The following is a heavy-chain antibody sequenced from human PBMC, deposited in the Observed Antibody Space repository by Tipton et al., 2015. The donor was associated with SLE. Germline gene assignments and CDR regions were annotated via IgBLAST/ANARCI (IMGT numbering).Heavy chain of an antibody. CDR1: GASISSHY. V-gene: IGHV4-59*11. CDR3: ARAKRSSTTWGYWFDP. Sequence: TLSLTCTVSGASISSHYWNWIRQPPGKGLEWIGNIYNNGNTNYNPSLKSRVTISVDTYRNQFFLKLSSVTAAGTALYYCARAKRSSTTWGYWFDPWGQGTLATVSS. J-gene: IGHJ5*02. D-gene: IGHD2-2*01. CDR2: IYNNGNT.